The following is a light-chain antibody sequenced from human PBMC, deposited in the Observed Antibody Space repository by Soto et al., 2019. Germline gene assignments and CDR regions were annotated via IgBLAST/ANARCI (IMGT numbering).Light chain of an antibody. J-gene: IGKJ1*01. CDR2: KAS. CDR3: QQYNDNWT. V-gene: IGKV1-5*03. Sequence: IQMTQSPSTLSASVGDRVTITFPASQSISSWLAWYQQKPGKAPKLLIYKASTLQSGVPSRFSGSGSGTESTLAISSLQPDDSATYYCQQYNDNWTFGQGTKVDIK. CDR1: QSISSW.